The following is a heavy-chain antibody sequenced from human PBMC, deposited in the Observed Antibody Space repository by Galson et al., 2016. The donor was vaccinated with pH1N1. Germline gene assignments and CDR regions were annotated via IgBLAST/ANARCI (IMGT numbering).Heavy chain of an antibody. CDR2: IYWNDDK. J-gene: IGHJ3*02. V-gene: IGHV2-5*01. D-gene: IGHD4-17*01. CDR1: GFSLSTSGVG. Sequence: PALVKPTQTLTLTCTFSGFSLSTSGVGVSWIRQPPGKALEWLALIYWNDDKRYSPSLKSRLTITKDTSKNQVVLRMTNMDPVDTATYYCAHTLYGDYVSNVFESWGQGTMVTVSS. CDR3: AHTLYGDYVSNVFES.